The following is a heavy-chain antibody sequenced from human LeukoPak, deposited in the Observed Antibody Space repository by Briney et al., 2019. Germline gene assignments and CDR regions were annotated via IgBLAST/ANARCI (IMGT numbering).Heavy chain of an antibody. CDR1: GFTFSNAW. D-gene: IGHD3-10*01. V-gene: IGHV3-21*01. J-gene: IGHJ4*02. CDR3: ARSGLWFGDKEDY. CDR2: ISSSSSYI. Sequence: GGSLRLSCAASGFTFSNAWMSWVRQAPGKGLEWVSSISSSSSYIYYADSVKGRFTISRDNAKNSLYLQMNSLRAEDTAVYYCARSGLWFGDKEDYWGQGTLVTVSS.